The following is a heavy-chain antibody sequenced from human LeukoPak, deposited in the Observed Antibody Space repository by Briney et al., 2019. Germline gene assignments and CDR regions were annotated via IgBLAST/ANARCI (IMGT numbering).Heavy chain of an antibody. Sequence: GEPLKISCKGSGYSFNNYWIGWVRQMPGKGLEWMGVIYPGDSDARYSPSFQGQVTISADKSIRTAYLQWSSLKASDTAMYYCSRQFTIDTSGYYHDFWGQGTLVTVSS. D-gene: IGHD3-22*01. CDR2: IYPGDSDA. CDR1: GYSFNNYW. J-gene: IGHJ4*02. CDR3: SRQFTIDTSGYYHDF. V-gene: IGHV5-51*01.